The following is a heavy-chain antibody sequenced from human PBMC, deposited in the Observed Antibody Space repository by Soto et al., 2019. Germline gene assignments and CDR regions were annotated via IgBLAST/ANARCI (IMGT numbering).Heavy chain of an antibody. V-gene: IGHV4-4*02. Sequence: QVQLQESGPGLVKPSGTLSLTCAVSGGSISSSNWWSWVRQPPGKGLEWIGEIYHSGSTNYNPSLMSRLTISVDRSKNQRSLKLRSVTAADTAVYYCTRDMIYGSERSYYYYAMDVWGRGTTVTVSS. CDR3: TRDMIYGSERSYYYYAMDV. D-gene: IGHD3-10*01. CDR2: IYHSGST. J-gene: IGHJ6*02. CDR1: GGSISSSNW.